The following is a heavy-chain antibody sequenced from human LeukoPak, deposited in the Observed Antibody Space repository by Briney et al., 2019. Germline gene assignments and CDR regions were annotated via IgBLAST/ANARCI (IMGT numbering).Heavy chain of an antibody. V-gene: IGHV3-74*01. CDR2: INSDGSST. J-gene: IGHJ2*01. CDR1: GFTFSNYW. Sequence: PGGSLRLSCAVSGFTFSNYWMYWVRQAPGKRLVWVARINSDGSSTTYADSVEGRCTISRDNTKSMLHLQMHSLRVDDSAVYFCTRTTTTADWYFDLWGRGTLVTVSS. CDR3: TRTTTTADWYFDL. D-gene: IGHD1-1*01.